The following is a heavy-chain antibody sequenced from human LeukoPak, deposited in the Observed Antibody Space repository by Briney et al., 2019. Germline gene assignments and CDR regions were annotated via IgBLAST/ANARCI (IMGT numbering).Heavy chain of an antibody. J-gene: IGHJ4*02. CDR2: ISSSSSYI. V-gene: IGHV3-21*01. CDR1: GFTFSSYG. Sequence: GSLRLSCAASGFTFSSYGMHWVRQAPGKGLEWVSSISSSSSYIYYADSVKGRFTISRDNAKNSLYLQMNSLRAEDTAVYYCARRLRRYCSSTSCYIFDYWGQGTLVTVSS. CDR3: ARRLRRYCSSTSCYIFDY. D-gene: IGHD2-2*02.